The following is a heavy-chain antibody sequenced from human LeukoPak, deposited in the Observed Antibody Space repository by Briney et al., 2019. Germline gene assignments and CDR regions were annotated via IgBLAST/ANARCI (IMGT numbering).Heavy chain of an antibody. Sequence: GGSLRLSCAASGFTFSSYSMNWVRQAPGKGLEWVSSISSSSSYIYYADSVKGRFTISRDNAKNSLYLQMNSLRAEDTAVYYCAREVRLGIAVAGTAPPSWFDPWGQGTLVTVSS. CDR1: GFTFSSYS. CDR2: ISSSSSYI. CDR3: AREVRLGIAVAGTAPPSWFDP. J-gene: IGHJ5*02. D-gene: IGHD6-19*01. V-gene: IGHV3-21*01.